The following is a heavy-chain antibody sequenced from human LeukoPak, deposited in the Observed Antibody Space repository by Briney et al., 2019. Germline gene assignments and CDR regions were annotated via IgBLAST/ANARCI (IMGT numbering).Heavy chain of an antibody. J-gene: IGHJ4*02. Sequence: WGSLRLSFPSSGFTFDYYVMSGVRQAPGKGRDGVSGINWNGGSTGCADSVKGRFTLSRDNAKSSLYLQMNSMRAEDTALYYCARAGLYNWKYEGTAYFDYWGQGTLVTVSS. CDR1: GFTFDYYV. CDR3: ARAGLYNWKYEGTAYFDY. CDR2: INWNGGST. V-gene: IGHV3-20*03. D-gene: IGHD1-7*01.